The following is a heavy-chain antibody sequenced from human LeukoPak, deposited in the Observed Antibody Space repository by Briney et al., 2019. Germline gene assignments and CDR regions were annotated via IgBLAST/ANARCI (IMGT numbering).Heavy chain of an antibody. V-gene: IGHV1-2*02. CDR2: INPNSGGT. D-gene: IGHD3-22*01. CDR1: GYTFTGYY. CDR3: ARVSVVIYAFDI. J-gene: IGHJ3*02. Sequence: VASVKVSCKASGYTFTGYYMHWVRQAPGQGLEWMGWINPNSGGTNYAQKFQGRVTMTRDTSISTAYMELSRLRSDDTAVYYCARVSVVIYAFDIWGQGTMVTVSS.